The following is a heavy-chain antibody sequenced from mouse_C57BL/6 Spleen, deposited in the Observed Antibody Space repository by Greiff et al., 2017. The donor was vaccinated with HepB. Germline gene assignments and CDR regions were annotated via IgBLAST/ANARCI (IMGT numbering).Heavy chain of an antibody. J-gene: IGHJ2*01. CDR2: IDPSDSYT. CDR3: ARGKNWDGYFDY. D-gene: IGHD4-1*01. Sequence: QVQLQQPGAELVRPGTSVKLSCKASGYTFTSYWMHWVKQRPGQGLEWIGVIDPSDSYTNYNQKFKGKATLTVDTSSSTAYMQLSSLTSEDSAVYYCARGKNWDGYFDYWGQGTTLTVSS. CDR1: GYTFTSYW. V-gene: IGHV1-59*01.